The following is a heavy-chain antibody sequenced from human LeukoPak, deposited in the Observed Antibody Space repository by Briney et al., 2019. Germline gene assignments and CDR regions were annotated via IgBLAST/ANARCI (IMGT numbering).Heavy chain of an antibody. J-gene: IGHJ3*02. Sequence: GDSLKISCQGSGYSFTSYWIGWVRQMPGKGLEWMGIIYPGDSDTRYNPSFQGQVTISADKSISTAYLQWTTLKASDTAIYYCARRRTYYDSSGYGIDIWGQGTMVTVSS. CDR3: ARRRTYYDSSGYGIDI. CDR2: IYPGDSDT. V-gene: IGHV5-51*01. D-gene: IGHD3-22*01. CDR1: GYSFTSYW.